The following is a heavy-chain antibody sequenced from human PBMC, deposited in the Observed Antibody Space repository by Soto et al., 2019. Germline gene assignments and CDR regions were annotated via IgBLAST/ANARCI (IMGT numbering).Heavy chain of an antibody. J-gene: IGHJ3*02. D-gene: IGHD3-22*01. V-gene: IGHV3-7*05. CDR3: ARSPEIDSGAFDI. CDR2: IKQDGSEK. CDR1: GFTFSSYW. Sequence: GGSLRLSCAASGFTFSSYWMSWVRQAPGKGLEWVANIKQDGSEKYYVDSVKGRFTISRDNAKNSLYLQMNSLRAEDTAVYYCARSPEIDSGAFDIWGQGTMVTVSS.